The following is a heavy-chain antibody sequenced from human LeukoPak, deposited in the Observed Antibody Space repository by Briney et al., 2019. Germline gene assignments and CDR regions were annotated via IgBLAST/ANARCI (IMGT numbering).Heavy chain of an antibody. CDR1: GFTFSSYA. CDR2: ISYDGSNK. Sequence: GGSLRLSCAASGFTFSSYAMHWVRQAPGKGLEWVAVISYDGSNKYYADSVKGRFTISRDNSKNTLYLQMNSLRAEDTAVYYCAKGAICKPFDYWGQGTLVTVSS. V-gene: IGHV3-30-3*01. J-gene: IGHJ4*02. D-gene: IGHD2/OR15-2a*01. CDR3: AKGAICKPFDY.